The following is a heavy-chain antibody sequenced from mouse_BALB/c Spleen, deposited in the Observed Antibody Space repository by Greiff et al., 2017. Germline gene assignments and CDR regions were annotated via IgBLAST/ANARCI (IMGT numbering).Heavy chain of an antibody. CDR2: ISSGGSYT. Sequence: EVHLVESGGGLVKPGGSLKLSCAASGFTFSSYAMSWVRQTPEKRLEWVATISSGGSYTYYPDSVKGRFTISRDNAKNTLYLQMSSLRSEDTAMYYCARGWTLTTATAIDYWGQGTSVTVSS. V-gene: IGHV5-9-3*01. CDR3: ARGWTLTTATAIDY. J-gene: IGHJ4*01. D-gene: IGHD1-2*01. CDR1: GFTFSSYA.